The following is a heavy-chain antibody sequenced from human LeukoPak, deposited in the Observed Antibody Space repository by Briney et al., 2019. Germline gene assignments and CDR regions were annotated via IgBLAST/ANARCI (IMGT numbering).Heavy chain of an antibody. Sequence: ASVKVSCKASGGTFSSYAISWVRQAPGQGLEWMGGIIPIFGTANYAQKFQGRVTITADKSTSTAYMELSSLRSEDTAVYYCARDGDSGSYYDAFDIWGQGTMVTVSS. J-gene: IGHJ3*02. D-gene: IGHD1-26*01. CDR1: GGTFSSYA. CDR2: IIPIFGTA. V-gene: IGHV1-69*06. CDR3: ARDGDSGSYYDAFDI.